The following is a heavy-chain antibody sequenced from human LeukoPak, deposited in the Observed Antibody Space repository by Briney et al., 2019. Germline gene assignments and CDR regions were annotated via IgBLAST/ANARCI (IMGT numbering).Heavy chain of an antibody. D-gene: IGHD3-10*01. CDR1: GYTFTSYA. V-gene: IGHV1-3*01. Sequence: GASVKVSCKASGYTFTSYAMHWVRQAPGQRLEWMGWINAGNGNTKYSQKFQGRVTTTRDTSASTAYMELSSLRSEDTAVYYCARSNRYYYGSGSYYHDYWGQGTLVTVSS. CDR3: ARSNRYYYGSGSYYHDY. CDR2: INAGNGNT. J-gene: IGHJ4*02.